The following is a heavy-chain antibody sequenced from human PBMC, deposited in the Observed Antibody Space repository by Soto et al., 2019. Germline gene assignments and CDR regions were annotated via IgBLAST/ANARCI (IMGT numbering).Heavy chain of an antibody. Sequence: GGSLRLSCAASGFTFSSYWMHWVRQAPGKGLVWVSRINSDGSSTSYADSVKGRFTISRDNAKNTLYLQMNSLRAEDTAVYYCARGQQLVVYWYFDLWGRGTLVTVSS. D-gene: IGHD6-13*01. V-gene: IGHV3-74*01. CDR3: ARGQQLVVYWYFDL. CDR2: INSDGSST. CDR1: GFTFSSYW. J-gene: IGHJ2*01.